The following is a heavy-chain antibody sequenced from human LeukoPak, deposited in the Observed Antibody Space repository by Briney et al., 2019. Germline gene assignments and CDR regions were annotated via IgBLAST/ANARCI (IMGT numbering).Heavy chain of an antibody. Sequence: ASVKVSCKASGYTFTGYYMHWVRQAPGQGLEWMGWINPNSGGTNYAQKFQGRVTMTRDTSISTAYMELSRLRSDDTAVYYCARDLYGDPVGDYWGQGTLVTVSS. J-gene: IGHJ4*02. CDR2: INPNSGGT. D-gene: IGHD4-17*01. CDR1: GYTFTGYY. CDR3: ARDLYGDPVGDY. V-gene: IGHV1-2*02.